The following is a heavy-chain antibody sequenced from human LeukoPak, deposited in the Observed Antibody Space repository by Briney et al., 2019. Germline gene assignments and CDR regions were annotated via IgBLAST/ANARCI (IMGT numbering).Heavy chain of an antibody. V-gene: IGHV1-18*01. J-gene: IGHJ4*02. CDR3: ARMILLLGDVLTVPPRGFDY. Sequence: AAVKDSCKASGYTFTTYGISWVRQAPGQGLEWLGRISVYNGNTNYAQKLQGRVTMTTDTSTSTAYMELRSLRSDDTAVYYCARMILLLGDVLTVPPRGFDYWGRGTLDSVSS. CDR2: ISVYNGNT. D-gene: IGHD3-9*01. CDR1: GYTFTTYG.